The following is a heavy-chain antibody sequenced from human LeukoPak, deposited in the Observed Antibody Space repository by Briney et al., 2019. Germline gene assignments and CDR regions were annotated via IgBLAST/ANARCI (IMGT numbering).Heavy chain of an antibody. CDR1: GFIFSLYC. Sequence: GGSLRLSCAASGFIFSLYCMHWVRQAPGKGPMWVSRICPDGTGISYADSVKARFTTSRDNAKNTVCLQMNGLREEDTAVYYCVRDFRSADYWGQGTLVTVSS. J-gene: IGHJ4*02. V-gene: IGHV3-74*01. CDR2: ICPDGTGI. CDR3: VRDFRSADY.